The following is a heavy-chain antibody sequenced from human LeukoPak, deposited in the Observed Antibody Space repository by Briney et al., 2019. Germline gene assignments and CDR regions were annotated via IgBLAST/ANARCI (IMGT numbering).Heavy chain of an antibody. J-gene: IGHJ4*02. Sequence: SETLSLTCAVSGYSISSGYYWGWIRQPPGKGLEWIGNIYHSGSTYYNPSLKSRVTISVDTSKNQFSLKLSSVTAADTAVYYCARDRGYDSSGYAYWGQGTLVTVSS. V-gene: IGHV4-38-2*02. CDR3: ARDRGYDSSGYAY. CDR2: IYHSGST. D-gene: IGHD3-22*01. CDR1: GYSISSGYY.